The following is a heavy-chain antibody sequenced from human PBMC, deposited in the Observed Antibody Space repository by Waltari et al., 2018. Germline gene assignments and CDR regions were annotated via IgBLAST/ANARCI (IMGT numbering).Heavy chain of an antibody. CDR1: GAPITPYY. CDR3: ARDYPAAHVFDY. CDR2: MYYTGTA. D-gene: IGHD2-15*01. Sequence: QVQLQESGPGLVKPSETLSLPCTASGAPITPYYYSWLRQSPGKRLQWIGSMYYTGTAYYTPSLKSRVTISLDPSKNQFSLSLTSVTTADTAVYYCARDYPAAHVFDYWGQGTVVAVSS. J-gene: IGHJ4*02. V-gene: IGHV4-59*01.